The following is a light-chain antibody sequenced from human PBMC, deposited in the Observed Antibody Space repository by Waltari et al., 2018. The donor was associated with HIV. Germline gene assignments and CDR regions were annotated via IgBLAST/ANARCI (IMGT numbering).Light chain of an antibody. V-gene: IGLV2-14*01. J-gene: IGLJ3*02. CDR2: AVS. Sequence: QSALTQPAFVSGSRGESITISCTGTGSDVGGYNYVSWYQQHPAKAPHLLLYAVSNRPSGVSNRSSGSKSGNTASLTVSGLQTEDEADYYCSSYTNRVTWVFGGGTRLTVL. CDR3: SSYTNRVTWV. CDR1: GSDVGGYNY.